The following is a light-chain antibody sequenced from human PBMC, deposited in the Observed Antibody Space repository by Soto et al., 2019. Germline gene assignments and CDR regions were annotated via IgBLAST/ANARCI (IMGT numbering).Light chain of an antibody. V-gene: IGLV2-14*01. J-gene: IGLJ1*01. CDR3: SSYTSSSTLFYV. CDR1: SSDVGGYNY. CDR2: EVS. Sequence: QSVLTQPASVSGSPEQSITISCTGTSSDVGGYNYVSWYQQHPGKAPKLMIYEVSNRPSGVSNRFSGSKSGNTASLTISGLQAEDEADYYCSSYTSSSTLFYVFGTGTKVTVL.